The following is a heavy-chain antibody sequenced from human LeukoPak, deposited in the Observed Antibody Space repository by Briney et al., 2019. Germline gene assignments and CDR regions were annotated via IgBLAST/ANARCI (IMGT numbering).Heavy chain of an antibody. CDR2: ISNSGATI. V-gene: IGHV3-48*04. CDR1: GFTFSSYG. J-gene: IGHJ5*02. D-gene: IGHD3-22*01. CDR3: ARQDSSGFHNWFDP. Sequence: GGSLRLSCAASGFTFSSYGMSWVRQAPGKGLEWVSYISNSGATIYYADSVKGRFTISRDNARNSLYLQMNSLRAEDTAIYYCARQDSSGFHNWFDPWGLGTLVTVSS.